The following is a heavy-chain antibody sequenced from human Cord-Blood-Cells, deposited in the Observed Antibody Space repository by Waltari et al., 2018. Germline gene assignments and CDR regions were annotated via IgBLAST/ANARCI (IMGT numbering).Heavy chain of an antibody. Sequence: LRLSCAASGFTFSSYAMHWVRQAPGKGLEWVAVISYDGSNKYYADSVKGRFTISRDNSKNTLYLQMNSLRAEDTAVYYCARDPGDFWSGYWDYWGQGTLVTVSS. CDR1: GFTFSSYA. J-gene: IGHJ4*02. CDR2: ISYDGSNK. V-gene: IGHV3-30-3*01. CDR3: ARDPGDFWSGYWDY. D-gene: IGHD3-3*01.